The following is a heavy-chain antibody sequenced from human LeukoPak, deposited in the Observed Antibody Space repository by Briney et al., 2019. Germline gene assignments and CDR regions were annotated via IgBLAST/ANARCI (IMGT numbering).Heavy chain of an antibody. Sequence: PGGSLRLSCAASGFTFNSYVMFWVRQAPGKGLEWVAVISHDETNKYYADSVKGRFTISRDNSKNTLYLQMNSLRADDTAVYFCARGMRYYYDSSGYYSDYWGQGTLVTVSS. CDR3: ARGMRYYYDSSGYYSDY. CDR2: ISHDETNK. D-gene: IGHD3-22*01. CDR1: GFTFNSYV. J-gene: IGHJ4*02. V-gene: IGHV3-30-3*01.